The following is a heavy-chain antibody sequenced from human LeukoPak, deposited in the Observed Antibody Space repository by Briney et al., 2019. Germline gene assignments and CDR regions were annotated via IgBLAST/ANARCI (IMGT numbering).Heavy chain of an antibody. CDR3: AKYQGGDYVSDAFDI. J-gene: IGHJ3*02. D-gene: IGHD4-17*01. Sequence: PGGSLRLSCAASGFTFSSYAMSWVRQAPGKGLEWVSAISGSGGSTYYADSVKGRLTISRDNSKNTLHLQTNSLRAEDTAVYYCAKYQGGDYVSDAFDIWGQGTMVTVSS. V-gene: IGHV3-23*01. CDR1: GFTFSSYA. CDR2: ISGSGGST.